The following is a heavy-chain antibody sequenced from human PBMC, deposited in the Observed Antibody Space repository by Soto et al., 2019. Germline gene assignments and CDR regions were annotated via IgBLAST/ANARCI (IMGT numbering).Heavy chain of an antibody. CDR2: ISGAGGVT. D-gene: IGHD2-15*01. J-gene: IGHJ4*02. V-gene: IGHV3-23*01. CDR1: GFFFSSYA. Sequence: EVQLLESGGGLEQPGGSLRLSCAASGFFFSSYAMTWVRQAPGRGLEWVSSISGAGGVTYYADSVKGRFTISRDNSKNTLYLQMDSLRVEDTAIYYCAKGSGGSCSSSHVYWGQGSLVTVSS. CDR3: AKGSGGSCSSSHVY.